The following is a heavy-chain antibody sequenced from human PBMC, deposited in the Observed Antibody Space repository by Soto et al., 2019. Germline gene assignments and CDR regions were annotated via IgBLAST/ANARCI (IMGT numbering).Heavy chain of an antibody. CDR1: GGSISSSSYY. CDR3: ARLSAFSWYGGDWFDT. D-gene: IGHD6-13*01. CDR2: IYYSGST. J-gene: IGHJ5*02. V-gene: IGHV4-39*01. Sequence: SETLSLTCTVSGGSISSSSYYWGWIRQPPGKGLEWIGSIYYSGSTYYNPSLKSRVTISVDTSKNQFSLKLSSVTAADTAVYYCARLSAFSWYGGDWFDTWGQGTLVTVSS.